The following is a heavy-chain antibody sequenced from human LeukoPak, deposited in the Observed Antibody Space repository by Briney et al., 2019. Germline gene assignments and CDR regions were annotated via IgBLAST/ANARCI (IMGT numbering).Heavy chain of an antibody. Sequence: ASVKVSCKASGYTFTSYDIHWVRQAPGQGLEWMGIINPSGDSTSYAQKFQGRVTMTRDTSTSTVYMELSSLRSEDTAVYYCASVLYCGADCYSGRYFFYYWGQGTLVTVSS. J-gene: IGHJ4*02. CDR3: ASVLYCGADCYSGRYFFYY. CDR2: INPSGDST. CDR1: GYTFTSYD. D-gene: IGHD2-21*02. V-gene: IGHV1-46*01.